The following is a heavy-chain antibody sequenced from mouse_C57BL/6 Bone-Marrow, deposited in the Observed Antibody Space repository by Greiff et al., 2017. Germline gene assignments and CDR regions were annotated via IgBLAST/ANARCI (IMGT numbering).Heavy chain of an antibody. Sequence: QVQLKESGAELARPGASVKLSCKASGYTFTSYGISWVKQRTGQGLEWIGEIYPRSGNTYYNEKFKGKATLTADKSSSTAYMEIRSLTSEDSAVYFCARHIYYYGSSWYFDVWGTGTTVTVSS. D-gene: IGHD1-1*01. V-gene: IGHV1-81*01. J-gene: IGHJ1*03. CDR2: IYPRSGNT. CDR1: GYTFTSYG. CDR3: ARHIYYYGSSWYFDV.